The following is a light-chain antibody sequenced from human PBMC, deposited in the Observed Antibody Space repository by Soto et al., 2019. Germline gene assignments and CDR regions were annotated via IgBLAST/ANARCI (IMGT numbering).Light chain of an antibody. Sequence: QAVVTQEPSFSVSPGGTVTLTCGLSSGSVSTSYYPSWYQQTPGQAPRTLIYNTNTRSSGVPGRFSGSILGNKAALTIAGAQADDESDYYCVLYMGGGISVFGGGTQLTVL. CDR2: NTN. CDR1: SGSVSTSYY. CDR3: VLYMGGGISV. V-gene: IGLV8-61*01. J-gene: IGLJ3*02.